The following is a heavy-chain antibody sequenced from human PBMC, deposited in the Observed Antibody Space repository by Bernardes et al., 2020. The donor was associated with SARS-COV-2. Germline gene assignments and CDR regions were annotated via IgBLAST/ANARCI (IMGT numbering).Heavy chain of an antibody. CDR1: GYTLTELS. CDR2: FDPEDGET. D-gene: IGHD2-15*01. Sequence: ASVEVSCKVSGYTLTELSMHWVRQAPGKGLEWMGGFDPEDGETIYAQKFQGRVTMTEDTSTDTAYMELSSLRSEDTAVYYCATYWALPPPYSTQQGDYDYWGQGTLVTVSS. V-gene: IGHV1-24*01. J-gene: IGHJ4*02. CDR3: ATYWALPPPYSTQQGDYDY.